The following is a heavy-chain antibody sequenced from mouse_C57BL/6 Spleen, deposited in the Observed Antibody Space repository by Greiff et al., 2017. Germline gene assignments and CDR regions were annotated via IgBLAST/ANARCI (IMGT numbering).Heavy chain of an antibody. CDR1: GFSLTSYG. D-gene: IGHD1-1*01. CDR3: ARNGGVGVAGAMGE. J-gene: IGHJ4*01. CDR2: IWSGGST. Sequence: QVQLQQSGPGLVQPSQSLSITCTVSGFSLTSYGVHWVRQSPGKGLEWLGVIWSGGSTDYNAAFISRLSISKNDSKSHVVVKRNSLQADDTARYDCARNGGVGVAGAMGEWGQGTSGTGSS. V-gene: IGHV2-2*01.